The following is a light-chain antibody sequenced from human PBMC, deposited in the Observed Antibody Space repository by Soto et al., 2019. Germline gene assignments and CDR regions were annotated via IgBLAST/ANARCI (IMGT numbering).Light chain of an antibody. V-gene: IGKV4-1*01. Sequence: DIVLNQSQDSLAVSLGERATINCKSSQSVLYSSNNKNYLAWYQQKPGQPPKLLIYWASTRESGVPDRFSGSGSGTDFTLTISSLQAEDVAVYYCQQYYSTPLTFGGGTKVDI. J-gene: IGKJ4*01. CDR2: WAS. CDR1: QSVLYSSNNKNY. CDR3: QQYYSTPLT.